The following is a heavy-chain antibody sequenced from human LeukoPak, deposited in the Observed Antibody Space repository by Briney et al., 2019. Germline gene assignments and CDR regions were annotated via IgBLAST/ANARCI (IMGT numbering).Heavy chain of an antibody. CDR1: GFTVSNSW. CDR3: ARGGLPGGFDY. D-gene: IGHD7-27*01. J-gene: IGHJ4*02. V-gene: IGHV3-74*01. Sequence: GGSLRLSCAASGFTVSNSWMFWVRQAPGKGLMYVSEINNDGNRIRYVDSVKGRFTISRDGAKNTLFLQMNSLRDDDTAMYYCARGGLPGGFDYWGQGILVAVSS. CDR2: INNDGNRI.